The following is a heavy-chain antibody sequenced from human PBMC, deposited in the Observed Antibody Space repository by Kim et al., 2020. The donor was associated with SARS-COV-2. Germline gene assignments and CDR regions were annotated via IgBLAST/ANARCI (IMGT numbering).Heavy chain of an antibody. J-gene: IGHJ5*02. V-gene: IGHV3-48*03. Sequence: SVKGRFTISRDNAKNSLYLQMNSLRAEDTAVYYCAREGLIAAAGTGWFDPWGQGTLVTVSS. D-gene: IGHD6-13*01. CDR3: AREGLIAAAGTGWFDP.